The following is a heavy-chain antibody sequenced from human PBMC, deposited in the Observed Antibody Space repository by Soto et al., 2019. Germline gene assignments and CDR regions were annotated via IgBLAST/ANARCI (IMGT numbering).Heavy chain of an antibody. CDR2: IYYSGST. J-gene: IGHJ4*02. CDR3: ARHGPIVVVVAATQVDY. V-gene: IGHV4-59*08. D-gene: IGHD2-15*01. Sequence: TSETLSLTCTVSGSSISSYYWSWIRQPPGKGLEWIGYIYYSGSTNYNPSLKSRVTISVDTSKNQFSLKLSSVTAADTAVYYCARHGPIVVVVAATQVDYWGQGTLVTVSS. CDR1: GSSISSYY.